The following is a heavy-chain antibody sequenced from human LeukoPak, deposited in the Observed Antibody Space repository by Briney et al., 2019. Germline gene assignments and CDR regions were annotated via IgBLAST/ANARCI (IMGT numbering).Heavy chain of an antibody. D-gene: IGHD4-17*01. J-gene: IGHJ3*02. V-gene: IGHV1-18*04. CDR1: GYTFTSYG. CDR2: ISAYNGNT. Sequence: ASVKVSCKASGYTFTSYGISWVRQAPGQGLEWMGWISAYNGNTNYAQKLQGRVTTTTDTSTSTAYMELRSLRSDDTAVYYCARDPVAVTTDDAFDIWGQGTMVTVSS. CDR3: ARDPVAVTTDDAFDI.